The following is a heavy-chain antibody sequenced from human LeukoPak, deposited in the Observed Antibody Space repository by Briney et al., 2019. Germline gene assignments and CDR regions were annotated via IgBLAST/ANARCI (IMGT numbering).Heavy chain of an antibody. V-gene: IGHV4-4*07. J-gene: IGHJ5*02. CDR1: GGFTSNDC. CDR3: ARGLSPSYDYHYFDP. D-gene: IGHD5-18*01. Sequence: PSETLSLTCTVSGGFTSNDCWSWIRQPAGKGLEWIWRIQTSGSTRYNPSLESRVTISIDTSKNEISMKLTCVTAADTAVYYWARGLSPSYDYHYFDPWGQGTLVTVSS. CDR2: IQTSGST.